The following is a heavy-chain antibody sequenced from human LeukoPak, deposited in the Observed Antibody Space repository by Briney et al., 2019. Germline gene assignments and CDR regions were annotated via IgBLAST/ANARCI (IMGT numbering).Heavy chain of an antibody. CDR2: MNPNSGNT. Sequence: ASVKVSCKASGYTFTSYDINWVRQATGQGLEWMGWMNPNSGNTGYARKFQGRVTMTRNTSISTAYMELSSLRSEDTAVYYCASSGTNDYGTHFDYWGQGTLVTVSS. CDR1: GYTFTSYD. CDR3: ASSGTNDYGTHFDY. D-gene: IGHD4-17*01. V-gene: IGHV1-8*01. J-gene: IGHJ4*02.